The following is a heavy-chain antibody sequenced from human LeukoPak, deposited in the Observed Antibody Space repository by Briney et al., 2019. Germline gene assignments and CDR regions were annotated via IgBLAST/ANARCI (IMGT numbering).Heavy chain of an antibody. V-gene: IGHV4-59*08. Sequence: SETLSLTCTVSGGSISSYYWSWIRQPPGRGLEWIGYIYYSGSTNYNPSLKSRVTISVDTSKNQFSLKLSSVTAADTAVYYCARQAGIRGDYVWGSYRFNWFDPWGQGTLVTVSS. J-gene: IGHJ5*02. D-gene: IGHD3-16*01. CDR1: GGSISSYY. CDR3: ARQAGIRGDYVWGSYRFNWFDP. CDR2: IYYSGST.